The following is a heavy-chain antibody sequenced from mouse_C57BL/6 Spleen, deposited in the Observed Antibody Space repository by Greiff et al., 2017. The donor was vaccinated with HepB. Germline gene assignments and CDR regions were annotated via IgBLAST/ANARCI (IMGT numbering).Heavy chain of an antibody. J-gene: IGHJ2*01. CDR2: INPSTGGT. CDR1: GYSFTGYY. Sequence: VQLKESGPELVKPGASVKISCKASGYSFTGYYMNWVKQSPEKSLEWIGEINPSTGGTTYNQKFKAKATLTVDKSSSTAYMQLKSLTSEDSAVYYCARREGYWGQGTTLTVSS. V-gene: IGHV1-42*01. CDR3: ARREGY.